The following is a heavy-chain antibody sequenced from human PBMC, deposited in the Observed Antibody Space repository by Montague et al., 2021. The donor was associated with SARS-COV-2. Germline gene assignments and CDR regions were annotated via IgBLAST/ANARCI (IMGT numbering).Heavy chain of an antibody. CDR2: VYYSGST. J-gene: IGHJ3*02. D-gene: IGHD5-18*01. Sequence: SETLSLTCTVSGGSISSYYWSWIRQPPGKGLEWIGYVYYSGSTNYNPSLKSRVTISLDTSKNQFSLKLNSVIAADTAVYYYARGSYGTDAFDIWGQGTMVTVSS. CDR3: ARGSYGTDAFDI. CDR1: GGSISSYY. V-gene: IGHV4-59*01.